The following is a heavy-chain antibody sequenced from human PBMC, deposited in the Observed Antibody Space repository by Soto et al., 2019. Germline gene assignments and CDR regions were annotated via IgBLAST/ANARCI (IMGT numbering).Heavy chain of an antibody. CDR1: GYTFTGYY. Sequence: VASVKVSCKASGYTFTGYYMHWVRQAPGQGLEWMGWINPNSGGTNYAQKFQGWVTMTRDTSISTAYMELSRLRSDDTAVYYCARRKEVPDDAFDIWGQGTMVTVSS. CDR3: ARRKEVPDDAFDI. J-gene: IGHJ3*02. CDR2: INPNSGGT. V-gene: IGHV1-2*04.